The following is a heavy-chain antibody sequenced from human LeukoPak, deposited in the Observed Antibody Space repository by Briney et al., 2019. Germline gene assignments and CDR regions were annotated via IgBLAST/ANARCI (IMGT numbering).Heavy chain of an antibody. D-gene: IGHD2-2*01. Sequence: GASVKVSCKASGCAFTSYGISWGRQAPAQGLEWMGWISAYNGNTHYAQKLQGRVTMTTDTSTSTAYMELRSLRSDDTAMYYCARVVPAAVFDYWGQGTLVTVSS. J-gene: IGHJ4*02. CDR2: ISAYNGNT. CDR3: ARVVPAAVFDY. CDR1: GCAFTSYG. V-gene: IGHV1-18*04.